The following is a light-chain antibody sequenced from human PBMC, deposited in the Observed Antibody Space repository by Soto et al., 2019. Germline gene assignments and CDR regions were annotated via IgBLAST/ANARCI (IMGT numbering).Light chain of an antibody. V-gene: IGLV2-14*03. CDR1: ISDVGSYNY. Sequence: QSALTQPASVSGSPGQSITISCTGTISDVGSYNYVSWYQHHPGKAPKLVIYDVDDRPSGVSNRFSGSKSGNTASLTISGLQAEDEADYYCSSFTNSSPLGVFGTGTKVTVL. CDR2: DVD. J-gene: IGLJ1*01. CDR3: SSFTNSSPLGV.